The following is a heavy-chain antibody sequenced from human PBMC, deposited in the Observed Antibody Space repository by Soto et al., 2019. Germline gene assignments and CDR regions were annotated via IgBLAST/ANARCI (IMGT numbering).Heavy chain of an antibody. D-gene: IGHD4-17*01. CDR1: GFTFSTYA. CDR3: PKDGSYGDNYFFDY. J-gene: IGHJ4*02. Sequence: EVQLLESGGGLVQPGGSLRLSCATSGFTFSTYAMSWVRQTPGNGLEWVSSISGSGGKTYYADSVKGRFTVSRDNSRNTVYLQMNTLRAEDSALYYCPKDGSYGDNYFFDYWGQGTLVTVSS. CDR2: ISGSGGKT. V-gene: IGHV3-23*01.